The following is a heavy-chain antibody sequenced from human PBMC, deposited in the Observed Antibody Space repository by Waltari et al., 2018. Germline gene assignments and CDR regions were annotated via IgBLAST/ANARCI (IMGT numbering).Heavy chain of an antibody. Sequence: EVQLLESGGGLVQPGGSLRLSCAASGFPLSSDAMSWVRQAPGKGLEWVSAISGSGGSTYYADSVKGRFTISRDNSKNTLYLQMNSLRAEDTAVYYCAGRSSSWYYWGQGTLVTVSS. D-gene: IGHD6-13*01. CDR2: ISGSGGST. J-gene: IGHJ4*02. V-gene: IGHV3-23*01. CDR1: GFPLSSDA. CDR3: AGRSSSWYY.